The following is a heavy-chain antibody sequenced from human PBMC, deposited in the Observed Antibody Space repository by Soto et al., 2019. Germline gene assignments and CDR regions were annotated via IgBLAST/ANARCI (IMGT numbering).Heavy chain of an antibody. V-gene: IGHV5-10-1*01. Sequence: ESLKIAFKGSGYSFAGYWITWVRQKPGKGLEWMGRIDPSDSQTYYSPSFRGHVTISVTKSITTVFLQWSSLRASDTAMYYCARQIYDSDTGPNFQYYFDSWGQGTPVTVSS. D-gene: IGHD3-22*01. CDR2: IDPSDSQT. CDR3: ARQIYDSDTGPNFQYYFDS. CDR1: GYSFAGYW. J-gene: IGHJ4*02.